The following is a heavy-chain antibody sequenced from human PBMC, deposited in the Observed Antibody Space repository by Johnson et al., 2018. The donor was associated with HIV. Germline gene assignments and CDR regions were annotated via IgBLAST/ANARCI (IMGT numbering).Heavy chain of an antibody. Sequence: QVQLVESGGVLVQPGRSLRLSCAASGFTFSRYAMHWVRQVPGKGLEWVAVISYDGSNKDYADSVKGRFTISRDNSRDTVHLQMNSLRSEDTAVYYCASRGREIVAAGILGAFDIWGQGTMVTVSS. CDR1: GFTFSRYA. D-gene: IGHD6-13*01. CDR3: ASRGREIVAAGILGAFDI. J-gene: IGHJ3*02. CDR2: ISYDGSNK. V-gene: IGHV3-30*14.